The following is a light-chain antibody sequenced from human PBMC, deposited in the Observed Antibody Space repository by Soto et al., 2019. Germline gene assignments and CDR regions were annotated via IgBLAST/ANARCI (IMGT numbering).Light chain of an antibody. CDR2: AAS. CDR1: QSISRY. Sequence: DIQMTQSPSSLSASVGDRVTITCRASQSISRYLNWYQQEPGKAPKLLIYAASSLQSGVPSRFSGSRSGTDFTLTISRLQPEEFATYSCQRSDSTPLTFGGGTKVEIK. J-gene: IGKJ4*01. V-gene: IGKV1-39*01. CDR3: QRSDSTPLT.